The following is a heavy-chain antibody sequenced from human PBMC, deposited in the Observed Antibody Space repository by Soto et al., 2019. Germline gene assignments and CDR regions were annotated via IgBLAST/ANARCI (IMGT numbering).Heavy chain of an antibody. Sequence: GESLKISCNGSGYSFTIYCISWVLQMPGKGLDWMWRIDPSDSYTNYSPSFQGHVTISADKSISTAYLQWSSLKASDTAMYYCARWDIVVVPAAAYYYYYGMDVWGQGTTVTVSS. CDR3: ARWDIVVVPAAAYYYYYGMDV. J-gene: IGHJ6*02. CDR2: IDPSDSYT. D-gene: IGHD2-2*01. V-gene: IGHV5-10-1*01. CDR1: GYSFTIYC.